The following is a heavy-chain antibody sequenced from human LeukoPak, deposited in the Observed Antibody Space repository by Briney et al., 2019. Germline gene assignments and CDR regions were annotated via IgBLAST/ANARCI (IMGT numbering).Heavy chain of an antibody. CDR2: IDGSGGFT. D-gene: IGHD1-14*01. CDR3: AKKPAGFDP. V-gene: IGHV3-23*01. Sequence: GGSLRLSCAASGFTFSSDAMTWVRQAPGKGLEWVSSIDGSGGFTYYADSVKGRFTISRDNSKNTLYLQINSLRAEDTAIYYCAKKPAGFDPWGQGTLVTVSS. J-gene: IGHJ5*02. CDR1: GFTFSSDA.